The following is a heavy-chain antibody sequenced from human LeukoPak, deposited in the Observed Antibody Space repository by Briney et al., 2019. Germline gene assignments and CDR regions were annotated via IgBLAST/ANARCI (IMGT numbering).Heavy chain of an antibody. D-gene: IGHD2-21*02. V-gene: IGHV4-34*01. J-gene: IGHJ5*02. CDR2: INHSGST. CDR1: GGSFSGYY. CDR3: ARRSRRIVVVTAPYPNWFDP. Sequence: PSETLSLTCAVYGGSFSGYYWSWIRQPPGKGLEWIGEINHSGSTNYNPSLKSRVTISVDTSKNQFSLKLSSVTAADTAVYYCARRSRRIVVVTAPYPNWFDPWGQGTLVTVSS.